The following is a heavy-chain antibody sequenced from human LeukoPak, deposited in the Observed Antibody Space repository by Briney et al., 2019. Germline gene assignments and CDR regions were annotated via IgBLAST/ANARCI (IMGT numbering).Heavy chain of an antibody. CDR3: ARERTGNYFDY. Sequence: GGSLRLSCAASGFTFSSYAMHWVRQAPGKGLEWVAVISYDGSNKYYADSVKGRFTISRDNSKNTLYLQMNSLRAEDTAVYYCARERTGNYFDYWGQGTLVTVSS. D-gene: IGHD7-27*01. V-gene: IGHV3-30*04. J-gene: IGHJ4*02. CDR1: GFTFSSYA. CDR2: ISYDGSNK.